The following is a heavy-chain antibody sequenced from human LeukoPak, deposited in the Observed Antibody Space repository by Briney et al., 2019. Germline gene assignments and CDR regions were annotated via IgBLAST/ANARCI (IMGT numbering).Heavy chain of an antibody. CDR1: GGSFSRYY. J-gene: IGHJ4*03. D-gene: IGHD5-24*01. CDR2: IDHRGDT. V-gene: IGHV4-34*01. Sequence: ASESLSLTCAVYGGSFSRYYWSWIRQSPGKGLEWIAEIDHRGDTNYNPSVKSRVTISVDTSKNQFSLKVRSLSAADTAVYYCARGATISETGYFDFWGQGTLVTVSS. CDR3: ARGATISETGYFDF.